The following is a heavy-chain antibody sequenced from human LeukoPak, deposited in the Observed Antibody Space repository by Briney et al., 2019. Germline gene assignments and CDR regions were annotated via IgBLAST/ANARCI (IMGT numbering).Heavy chain of an antibody. D-gene: IGHD3-22*01. Sequence: GGSLRLSCAASGFTFSSYAMSWVRQAPGKGLEWVSAISGSGSSTYYTGSVKGRFSISRDNSKNTLYLQMNSLRAEDTAVYYCAKVRAGSYYYDSSDYWGQGTLVTVSS. CDR1: GFTFSSYA. J-gene: IGHJ4*02. V-gene: IGHV3-23*01. CDR2: ISGSGSST. CDR3: AKVRAGSYYYDSSDY.